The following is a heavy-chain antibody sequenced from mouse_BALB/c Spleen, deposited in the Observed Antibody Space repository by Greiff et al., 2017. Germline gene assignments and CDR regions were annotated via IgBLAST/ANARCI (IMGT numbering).Heavy chain of an antibody. J-gene: IGHJ4*01. V-gene: IGHV3-6*02. CDR3: ARDRELVYYAMDY. Sequence: DVQLQESGPGLVKPSQSLSLTCSVTGYSITSGYYWNWIRQFPGNKLEWMGYISYDGSNNYNPSLKNRISITRDTSKNQFFLKLNSVTTEDTATYYCARDRELVYYAMDYWGQGTSVTVSS. D-gene: IGHD4-1*01. CDR1: GYSITSGYY. CDR2: ISYDGSN.